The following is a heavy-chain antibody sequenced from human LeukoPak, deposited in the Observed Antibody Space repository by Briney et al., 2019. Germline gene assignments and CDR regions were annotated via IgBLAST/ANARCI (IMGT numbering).Heavy chain of an antibody. Sequence: PSQTLSLTCTVSGGSISSGAYYWSWVRQLPEKGLDWIGYIGYTGDTYYNPSLRSRATISKDTSKTQFSLRLNSLTAAATAVYYCARVVPAVTRDAFDIWGQGTMVTVSS. V-gene: IGHV4-31*03. J-gene: IGHJ3*02. D-gene: IGHD2-2*01. CDR1: GGSISSGAYY. CDR3: ARVVPAVTRDAFDI. CDR2: IGYTGDT.